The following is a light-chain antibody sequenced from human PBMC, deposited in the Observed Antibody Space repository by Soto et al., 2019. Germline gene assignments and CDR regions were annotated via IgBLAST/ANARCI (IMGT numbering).Light chain of an antibody. J-gene: IGLJ3*02. CDR2: EDN. V-gene: IGLV6-57*04. CDR1: SGSIASNY. Sequence: NFMLTQPHSVSESPGKTVTISCTRSSGSIASNYVQWYQQRPGSAPTTVIYEDNQRPSGVPDRFSGSIDSSSNSASLTISGLKTEDEADYYCQSYDSSPWVFGGGPQLTVL. CDR3: QSYDSSPWV.